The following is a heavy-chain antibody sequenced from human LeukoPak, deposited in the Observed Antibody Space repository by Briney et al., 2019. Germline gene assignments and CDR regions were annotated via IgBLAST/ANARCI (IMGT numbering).Heavy chain of an antibody. CDR1: GGSLSSGDYY. CDR3: ARLYGDYDY. Sequence: PSETLSLTCTVSGGSLSSGDYYWSWIRQPPGKGLEWIGYIYCSGSTYYSPSLKSRVTISVDTSKNQFSLKLSSVTAADTAVYYCARLYGDYDYWGQGTLVTVSS. V-gene: IGHV4-30-4*01. J-gene: IGHJ4*02. D-gene: IGHD4-17*01. CDR2: IYCSGST.